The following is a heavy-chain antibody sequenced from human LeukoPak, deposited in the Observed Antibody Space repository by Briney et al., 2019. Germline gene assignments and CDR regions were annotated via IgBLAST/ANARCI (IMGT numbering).Heavy chain of an antibody. J-gene: IGHJ5*02. Sequence: SETLSLTCAVYGGSFSGYYWSWIRQPPGKGLEWIGEINHSGSTNYNPSLKSRVTISVDTSKNQFSLKLSSVTAADTAVYYCATTFSIVVVPAATHNWFDLWGQGTLVTVSS. CDR3: ATTFSIVVVPAATHNWFDL. CDR1: GGSFSGYY. D-gene: IGHD2-2*01. CDR2: INHSGST. V-gene: IGHV4-34*01.